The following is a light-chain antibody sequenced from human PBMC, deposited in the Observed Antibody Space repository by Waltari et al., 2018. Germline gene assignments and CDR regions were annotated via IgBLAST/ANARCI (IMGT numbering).Light chain of an antibody. CDR2: DAS. CDR3: SSYTNSNAV. Sequence: QSALTQPASVSGSPGQSITISCTGTSSDVGTSKFVSWYQQHPGKAPKLIIYDASNRPSGVSNRFSGSKSDNTASLTISGLQAEDEALYYCSSYTNSNAVFGGGTKLTVL. J-gene: IGLJ2*01. V-gene: IGLV2-14*03. CDR1: SSDVGTSKF.